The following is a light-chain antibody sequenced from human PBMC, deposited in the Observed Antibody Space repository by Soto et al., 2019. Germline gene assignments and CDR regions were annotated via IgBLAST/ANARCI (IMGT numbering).Light chain of an antibody. CDR1: SGDIGAYNY. CDR3: FSFTTDWTHV. V-gene: IGLV2-14*01. CDR2: EVS. Sequence: QSVLTQPASVSGGPGQSSSISCTGMSGDIGAYNYVSWFQQYPGKAPKLIISEVSNRPSGVSNRFSGSKSGTAASLTISGLQTEDEADYFCFSFTTDWTHVFGTGTKVTVL. J-gene: IGLJ1*01.